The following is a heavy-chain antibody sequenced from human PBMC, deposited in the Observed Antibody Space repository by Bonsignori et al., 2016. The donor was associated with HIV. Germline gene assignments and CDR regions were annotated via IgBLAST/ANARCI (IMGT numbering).Heavy chain of an antibody. D-gene: IGHD6-25*01. CDR3: TRGSSGRLYYYYMDV. Sequence: VRQMPGKGAGVGRFIRSKAYGGTTDYAASLRGRVAISRDDSNNIAYLRMNSLRVEDTAVYYCTRGSSGRLYYYYMDVWGKGTTVTVSS. J-gene: IGHJ6*03. V-gene: IGHV3-49*02. CDR2: RSKAYGGTT.